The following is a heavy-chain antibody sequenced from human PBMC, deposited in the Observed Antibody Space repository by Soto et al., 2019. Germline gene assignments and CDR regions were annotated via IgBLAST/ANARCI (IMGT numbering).Heavy chain of an antibody. D-gene: IGHD2-2*01. CDR3: AREDCSSTKCYGDMDV. CDR2: IWYDGSNK. J-gene: IGHJ6*03. CDR1: GFTFSSYG. V-gene: IGHV3-33*01. Sequence: GGSLRLSCAASGFTFSSYGMHWVRQAPGKGLEWVAVIWYDGSNKYYADSVKGRFTISRDNSKNTLYLQMNSLRAEDTAVYYCAREDCSSTKCYGDMDVWGKGNTVTVSS.